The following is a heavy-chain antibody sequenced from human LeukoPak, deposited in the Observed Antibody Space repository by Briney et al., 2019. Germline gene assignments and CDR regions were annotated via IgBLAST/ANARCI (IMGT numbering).Heavy chain of an antibody. CDR3: VFGYSSGWYQDYFDY. CDR2: IIPIFGTA. V-gene: IGHV1-69*05. J-gene: IGHJ4*02. Sequence: ASVKVSYKASGGTFSSYAISWVRQAPGQGLEWMGRIIPIFGTANYAQKFQGRVTITTDESTSTAYMELSSLRSEDTAVYYCVFGYSSGWYQDYFDYWGQGTLVTVSS. D-gene: IGHD6-19*01. CDR1: GGTFSSYA.